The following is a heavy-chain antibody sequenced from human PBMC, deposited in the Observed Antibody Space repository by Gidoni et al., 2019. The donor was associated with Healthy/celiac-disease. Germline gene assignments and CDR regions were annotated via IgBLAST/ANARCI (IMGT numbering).Heavy chain of an antibody. V-gene: IGHV3-21*01. CDR1: GFTFSSYS. CDR2: SSSSSSYI. J-gene: IGHJ6*02. CDR3: ARNRSYNYYYGMDV. D-gene: IGHD5-18*01. Sequence: EVQLVESGGGLVKPGGSLRLSCAASGFTFSSYSMNWVRQAPGKGLEWVSSSSSSSSYIYYADSVKGRFTISRDNAKNSLYLQMNSLRAEDTAVYYCARNRSYNYYYGMDVWGQGTTVTVSS.